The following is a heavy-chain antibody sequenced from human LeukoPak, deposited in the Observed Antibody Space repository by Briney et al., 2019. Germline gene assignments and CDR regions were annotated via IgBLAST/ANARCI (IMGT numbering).Heavy chain of an antibody. CDR3: AGSNCSGGSCYSGGFDY. Sequence: EESLKISCKGSGFSFTSHWIAWVRQMPGKGLEWMGIIYPGDSDTRYSPSFQGQVTISADKSITTAYLQWSSLKAADTAMYYCAGSNCSGGSCYSGGFDYWGQGTLVTVSS. CDR2: IYPGDSDT. V-gene: IGHV5-51*01. D-gene: IGHD2-15*01. CDR1: GFSFTSHW. J-gene: IGHJ4*02.